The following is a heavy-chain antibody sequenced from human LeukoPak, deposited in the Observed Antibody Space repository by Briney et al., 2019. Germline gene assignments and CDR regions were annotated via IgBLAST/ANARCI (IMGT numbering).Heavy chain of an antibody. Sequence: SETLSLTCTTSGVSTSRFYWSWVRQPPGKGLEWIGNIYNGEPTFFNPSFKSRVTISVDTPKRQFSLQLASVTAADTSVYYCVQTTGWPGFDYWGQGILVTVSS. CDR2: IYNGEPT. J-gene: IGHJ4*02. D-gene: IGHD6-19*01. CDR3: VQTTGWPGFDY. CDR1: GVSTSRFY. V-gene: IGHV4-4*09.